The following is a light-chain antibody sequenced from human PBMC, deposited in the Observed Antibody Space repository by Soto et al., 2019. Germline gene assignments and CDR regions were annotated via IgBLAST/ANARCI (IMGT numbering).Light chain of an antibody. CDR2: DVS. J-gene: IGLJ1*01. CDR1: SSDVGAYNF. Sequence: QSVLTQPASVSGSPGQSVAISCTGTSSDVGAYNFVSWYQQHPGKAPKLMVFDVSNRPSGVSNRFSGSKSGNTASLTISGLQVEDEAEYYCSSYTTGGNYVFGTGTKVTVL. CDR3: SSYTTGGNYV. V-gene: IGLV2-14*01.